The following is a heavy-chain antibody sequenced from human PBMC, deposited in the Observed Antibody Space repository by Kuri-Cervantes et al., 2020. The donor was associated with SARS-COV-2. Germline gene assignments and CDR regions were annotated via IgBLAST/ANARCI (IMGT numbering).Heavy chain of an antibody. V-gene: IGHV3-7*03. CDR1: GFTFSSYW. CDR2: IKQDGSEK. Sequence: GGSLRLSCAASGFTFSSYWMSWVRQAPGKGLEWVANIKQDGSEKYYVDSVKGRFTISRDNSKNTLYLQMNSLKTEDTAVYYCTRQTTGNTTSWFDPWGQGTLVTVSS. D-gene: IGHD1-1*01. CDR3: TRQTTGNTTSWFDP. J-gene: IGHJ5*02.